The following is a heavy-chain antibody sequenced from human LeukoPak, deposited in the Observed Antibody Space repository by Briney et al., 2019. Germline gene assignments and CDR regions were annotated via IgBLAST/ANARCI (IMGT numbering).Heavy chain of an antibody. V-gene: IGHV3-30*03. J-gene: IGHJ4*02. CDR1: GFTFSSYG. CDR2: ISYDGSNK. D-gene: IGHD6-19*01. CDR3: ATAGGIAVAGRDY. Sequence: GRSLRLSCAASGFTFSSYGMHWVRQAPGKGLEWVAVISYDGSNKYYADSVKGRFTISRDNSKNTLYLQMNSLRAEDTAVYYCATAGGIAVAGRDYWGQGTLVTVS.